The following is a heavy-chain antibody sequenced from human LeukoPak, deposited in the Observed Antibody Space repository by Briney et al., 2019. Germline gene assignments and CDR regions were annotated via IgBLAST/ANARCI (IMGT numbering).Heavy chain of an antibody. V-gene: IGHV3-30*04. J-gene: IGHJ4*02. D-gene: IGHD2-15*01. CDR3: AKGQVLPATPIDS. Sequence: GRSLRLSCAASGFTFSTYAMHWVRQAPGKGLEWVAVISYDGSNKYYADSVKGRFTISRDNSKNSLSLQMNSLRPEDTALYYCAKGQVLPATPIDSWGQGTLVTVSS. CDR1: GFTFSTYA. CDR2: ISYDGSNK.